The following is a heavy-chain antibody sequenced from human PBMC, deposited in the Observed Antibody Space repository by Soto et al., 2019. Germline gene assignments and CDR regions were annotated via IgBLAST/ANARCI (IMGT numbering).Heavy chain of an antibody. J-gene: IGHJ2*01. V-gene: IGHV4-39*01. D-gene: IGHD1-26*01. CDR3: ARLGEGTSWYFEL. CDR2: IYYSGST. Sequence: SETLSLTCTVSGGSISSSSYYWGWIRQPPGKGLEWIGSIYYSGSTYYNPSLKSRITISVDTSKNQFSLKLSSVTAADTAVYYWARLGEGTSWYFELWGRGTLVTVSS. CDR1: GGSISSSSYY.